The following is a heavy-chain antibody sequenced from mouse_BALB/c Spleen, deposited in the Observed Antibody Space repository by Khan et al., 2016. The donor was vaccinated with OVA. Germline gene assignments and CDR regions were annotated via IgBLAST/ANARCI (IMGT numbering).Heavy chain of an antibody. Sequence: QVQLQQPGGDLMKPGASVKISCKATGYTFSSYWIEWVKQRPGHGLEWIGQIFPCRVSTPYTDKFKGKATFSADTSSNTAYMQLSSLTSEDSAVYYCAGGGYGGFAYWGQGTLVTVSA. V-gene: IGHV1-9*01. CDR1: GYTFSSYW. J-gene: IGHJ3*01. D-gene: IGHD2-2*01. CDR2: IFPCRVST. CDR3: AGGGYGGFAY.